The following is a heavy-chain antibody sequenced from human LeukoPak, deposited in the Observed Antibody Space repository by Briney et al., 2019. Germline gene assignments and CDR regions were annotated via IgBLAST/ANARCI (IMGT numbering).Heavy chain of an antibody. Sequence: SQTLSLTCTVSGGSISSGDYYWSWIRQPPGKGLEWIGYIYYSGSTNYNPSLKSRVTISVDTSKNQFSLRLNSVTAADTAVYYCARAKPWGSSFGLVDDAFDIWGQGTMVTVSS. CDR1: GGSISSGDYY. J-gene: IGHJ3*02. CDR2: IYYSGST. D-gene: IGHD6-6*01. V-gene: IGHV4-30-4*08. CDR3: ARAKPWGSSFGLVDDAFDI.